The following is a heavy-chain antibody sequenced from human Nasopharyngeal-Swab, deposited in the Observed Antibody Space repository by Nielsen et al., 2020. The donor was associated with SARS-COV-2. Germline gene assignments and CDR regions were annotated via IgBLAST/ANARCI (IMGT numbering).Heavy chain of an antibody. Sequence: SETLSLTCTVSGGSITSDYWSWIRQPPGKGLEWIGYIYYSGSTNYNPSLKSRVTISVDTSKNQFSLKLSSVTAADTAVYYCARGFGPWGQGTLVTVSS. CDR1: GGSITSDY. CDR3: ARGFGP. CDR2: IYYSGST. V-gene: IGHV4-59*13. J-gene: IGHJ5*02.